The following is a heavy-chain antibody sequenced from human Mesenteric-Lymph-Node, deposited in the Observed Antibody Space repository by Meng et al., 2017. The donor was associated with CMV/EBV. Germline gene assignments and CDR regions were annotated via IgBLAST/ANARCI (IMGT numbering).Heavy chain of an antibody. J-gene: IGHJ6*02. CDR2: INPNSGGT. V-gene: IGHV1-2*02. CDR3: ARPYCSSTSCYLPGRAYGMDV. Sequence: ASVKVSCKTSEYTFTGYCIHWVRQAPGQGLEWMGWINPNSGGTNYAQKFQGRVTMTRDTSISTAYMELSRLRSDDTAVYYCARPYCSSTSCYLPGRAYGMDVWGQGTTVTVSS. D-gene: IGHD2-2*01. CDR1: EYTFTGYC.